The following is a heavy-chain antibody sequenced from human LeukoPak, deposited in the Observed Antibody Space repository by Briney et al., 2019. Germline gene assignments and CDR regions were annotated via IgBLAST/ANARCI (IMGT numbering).Heavy chain of an antibody. Sequence: SETLSLTCAVYGGSFSGYYWSWIRQPPGKGPEWIGEINHSGSTNYNPSLKSRVTISVDTSKNQFSLKLSSVTAADTAVYYCARDRRITMVRGVSGARRNDYWGQGTLVTVSS. CDR3: ARDRRITMVRGVSGARRNDY. V-gene: IGHV4-34*01. CDR2: INHSGST. J-gene: IGHJ4*02. CDR1: GGSFSGYY. D-gene: IGHD3-10*01.